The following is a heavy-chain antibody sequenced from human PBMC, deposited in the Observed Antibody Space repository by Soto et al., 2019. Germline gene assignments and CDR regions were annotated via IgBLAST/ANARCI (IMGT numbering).Heavy chain of an antibody. D-gene: IGHD1-1*01. CDR2: IDYSGNI. CDR1: GGSITSSGSA. V-gene: IGHV4-39*01. CDR3: ARHIHNQGFEYYFDS. J-gene: IGHJ4*02. Sequence: QLQLQESGPGLVKPSETLSLTCNASGGSITSSGSAWGWIRQSPGKGLAWIGTIDYSGNIYYIPSLKSRITISLDTSTNQISLKLRSVTAAHTAVYYCARHIHNQGFEYYFDSWGQGTLVTVSS.